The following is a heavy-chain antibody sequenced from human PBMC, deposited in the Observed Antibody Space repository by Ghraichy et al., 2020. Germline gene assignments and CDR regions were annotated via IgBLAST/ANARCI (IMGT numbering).Heavy chain of an antibody. CDR1: GGSFSGYY. CDR2: INHSGST. D-gene: IGHD3-10*01. CDR3: ATSIWFGEIPGSDY. Sequence: SETLSLTCAVYGGSFSGYYWSWIRQPPGKGLEWIGEINHSGSTNYNPSLKSRVTISVDTSKNQFSLKLSSVTAADTAVYYCATSIWFGEIPGSDYWGQGTLVTVSS. V-gene: IGHV4-34*01. J-gene: IGHJ4*02.